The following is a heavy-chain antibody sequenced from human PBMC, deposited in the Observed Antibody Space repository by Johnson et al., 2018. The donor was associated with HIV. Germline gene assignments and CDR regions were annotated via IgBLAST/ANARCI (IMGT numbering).Heavy chain of an antibody. D-gene: IGHD6-13*01. V-gene: IGHV3-30*18. CDR1: GFAFSDYG. CDR2: ISYDGSNK. Sequence: QVQLVESGGGVVQPGGSLRLSCAASGFAFSDYGMHWVRQAPGKGLEWVAVISYDGSNKYYADSVKGRFTISRDNSKNTLYMQMNSLRAEDTAVYYCAKEGWAAAQEGWGAFDIWGQGTMVTVSS. J-gene: IGHJ3*02. CDR3: AKEGWAAAQEGWGAFDI.